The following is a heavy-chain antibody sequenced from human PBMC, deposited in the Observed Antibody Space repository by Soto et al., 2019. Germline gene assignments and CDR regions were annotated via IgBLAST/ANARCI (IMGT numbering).Heavy chain of an antibody. V-gene: IGHV4-34*01. CDR1: GGSFSGYY. CDR3: ARSNWYSEY. J-gene: IGHJ4*02. CDR2: INHSGST. Sequence: SETLSLTCAVYGGSFSGYYWSWIRQPPGKGLEWIGEINHSGSTNYNPSLKSRVTIPVDTSKNQFSLNLTSLTAADTAIYYCARSNWYSEYWGQGTLVTVSS. D-gene: IGHD7-27*01.